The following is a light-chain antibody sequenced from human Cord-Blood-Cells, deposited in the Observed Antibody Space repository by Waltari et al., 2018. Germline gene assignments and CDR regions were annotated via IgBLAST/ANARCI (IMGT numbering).Light chain of an antibody. CDR2: DAS. J-gene: IGKJ4*01. CDR3: PQYDNLPLA. CDR1: QDTSNY. V-gene: IGKV1-33*01. Sequence: DIHMSQSRSSLSASVGDKVTNTCLAMQDTSNYLNWYQQKPGKAPKLLSYDASNLETGVPSRFSGSGSRTDCTSTSSSLQPEDIATDYCPQYDNLPLAYGGGTKVEIK.